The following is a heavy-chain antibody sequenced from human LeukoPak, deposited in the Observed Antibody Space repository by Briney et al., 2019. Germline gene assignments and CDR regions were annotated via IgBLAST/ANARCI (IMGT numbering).Heavy chain of an antibody. Sequence: PGGSLRLSCAASGFTFSTYPLHWVRQAPGKGLEWVAVISDDGRDKHYADSVKGRFTISRDNSKNTLYLQMNSLRAEDTAVYYCARDFVDTAMVTPGYWGQGTLVTVSS. CDR3: ARDFVDTAMVTPGY. V-gene: IGHV3-30*04. J-gene: IGHJ4*02. CDR2: ISDDGRDK. CDR1: GFTFSTYP. D-gene: IGHD5-18*01.